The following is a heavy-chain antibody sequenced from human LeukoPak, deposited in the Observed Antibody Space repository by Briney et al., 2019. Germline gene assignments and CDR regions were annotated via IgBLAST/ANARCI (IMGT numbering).Heavy chain of an antibody. CDR2: IRYDGSNK. V-gene: IGHV3-30*02. D-gene: IGHD3-10*01. CDR3: ARGKVWFLPIDY. J-gene: IGHJ4*02. Sequence: PGGSLRLSCAASGFTFSSYGMHWVRQAPGKGLEWVAFIRYDGSNKYYADSVKGRFTISRDNSKNTLYLQMNSLRAEDTAVYYCARGKVWFLPIDYWGQGTLVTVSS. CDR1: GFTFSSYG.